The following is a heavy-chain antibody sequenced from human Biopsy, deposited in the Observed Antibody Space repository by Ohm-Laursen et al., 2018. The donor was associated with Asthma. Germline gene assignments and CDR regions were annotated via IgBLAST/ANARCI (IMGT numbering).Heavy chain of an antibody. J-gene: IGHJ4*02. D-gene: IGHD3-3*01. CDR3: ASQSSGPDFWSGYYYFDY. Sequence: SLRLSCSASGSTFSSYAMHWVRQAPGKGLEWVAVISYDGSNKYYADSVKGRFTISRDNSKNTLYLQMNSLRAEDTAVYYCASQSSGPDFWSGYYYFDYGGQGTLVTVSS. CDR1: GSTFSSYA. CDR2: ISYDGSNK. V-gene: IGHV3-30-3*01.